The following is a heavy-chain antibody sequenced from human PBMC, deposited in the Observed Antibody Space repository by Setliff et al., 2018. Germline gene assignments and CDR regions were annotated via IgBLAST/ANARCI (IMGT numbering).Heavy chain of an antibody. CDR2: LKEDGSVE. CDR1: GFTFSRSW. CDR3: TTDWSRGDSGNYLRLDY. Sequence: GGSLRLSCAASGFTFSRSWMNWVRQAPGRGLEWVASLKEDGSVEYYGDAVKGRFTVSRDDSKNTLFLQMNSLKTEDTALYYCTTDWSRGDSGNYLRLDYWGPGTLVTVSS. D-gene: IGHD3-10*01. J-gene: IGHJ4*02. V-gene: IGHV3-7*03.